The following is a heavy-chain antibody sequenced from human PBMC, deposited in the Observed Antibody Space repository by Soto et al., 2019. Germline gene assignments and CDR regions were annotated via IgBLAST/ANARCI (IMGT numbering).Heavy chain of an antibody. CDR3: ARDVAPRPRYMDV. D-gene: IGHD6-6*01. Sequence: EVQLVESGGGMVQPGRSLRLSCAVSGFTFDDYAMHWVRQAPGKGLEWVSAIDWNSATTDYADSVKGRFTISRDNAKNSLYLQMNGLRAEDTALYYCARDVAPRPRYMDVWGKGTTVTVSS. V-gene: IGHV3-9*01. J-gene: IGHJ6*03. CDR2: IDWNSATT. CDR1: GFTFDDYA.